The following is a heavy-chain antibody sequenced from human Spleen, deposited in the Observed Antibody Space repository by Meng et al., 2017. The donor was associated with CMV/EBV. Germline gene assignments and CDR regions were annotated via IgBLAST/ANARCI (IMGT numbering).Heavy chain of an antibody. D-gene: IGHD5-24*01. CDR1: GYTFTGYY. CDR3: AREGESRDGYNYDY. J-gene: IGHJ4*02. CDR2: INPNNGGT. V-gene: IGHV1-2*02. Sequence: ASVKVSCKASGYTFTGYYMHWVRQAPGQGLEWMGWINPNNGGTKYAQKFQDRVTMTRDTSISTAYMELSRLRSDDTAVYYCAREGESRDGYNYDYWGQGTLVTVSS.